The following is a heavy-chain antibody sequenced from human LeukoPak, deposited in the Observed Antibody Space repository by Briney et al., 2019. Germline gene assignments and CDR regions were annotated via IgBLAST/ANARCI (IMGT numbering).Heavy chain of an antibody. CDR2: IYYSGST. CDR3: ARAMDLGWNYN. J-gene: IGHJ4*02. CDR1: GGSISSGSYY. Sequence: SETLSLTCTVSGGSISSGSYYWGWIRQPPGKGLEWIGSIYYSGSTYYNPSLKSRVTISVDTSKNQFSLKLSSVTAADTAVYYCARAMDLGWNYNWGQGTLVTVSS. V-gene: IGHV4-39*07. D-gene: IGHD1-7*01.